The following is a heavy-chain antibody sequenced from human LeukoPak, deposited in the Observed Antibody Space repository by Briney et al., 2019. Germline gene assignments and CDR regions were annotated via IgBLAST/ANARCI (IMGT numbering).Heavy chain of an antibody. Sequence: SETLSLTCTVSGGSISSYYWSWIRQPAGKGLDWIGRIYTSGSTNYNPSLKSRVTMSVDTSKNQFSLKLSSVTAADTAVYYCARQNSYCGGDCYSPFDYWGQGTLVTVSS. CDR1: GGSISSYY. CDR2: IYTSGST. CDR3: ARQNSYCGGDCYSPFDY. D-gene: IGHD2-21*02. V-gene: IGHV4-4*07. J-gene: IGHJ4*02.